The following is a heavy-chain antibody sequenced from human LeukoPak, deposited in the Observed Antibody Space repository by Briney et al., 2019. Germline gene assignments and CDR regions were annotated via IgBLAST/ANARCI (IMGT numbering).Heavy chain of an antibody. V-gene: IGHV3-23*01. D-gene: IGHD3-16*02. CDR3: AKDGRSYSSGY. J-gene: IGHJ4*02. CDR1: GFTFSTSD. Sequence: HTGGSLRLSCAVFGFTFSTSDMSWVRQAPGKGLEWVSSIDGSDGSTYYADSVRGRFSISRDNSKSTLYLQMNSLRDDDTAVYYCAKDGRSYSSGYWGQGTLVTVSS. CDR2: IDGSDGST.